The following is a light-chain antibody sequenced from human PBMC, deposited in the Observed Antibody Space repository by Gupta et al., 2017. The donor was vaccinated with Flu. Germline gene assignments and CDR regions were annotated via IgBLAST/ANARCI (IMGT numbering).Light chain of an antibody. CDR2: GAS. CDR3: QQYKNWPPMYT. J-gene: IGKJ2*01. V-gene: IGKV3-15*01. Sequence: RATLSCRASQTILTNLAWYQQKPGQAPRLLIYGASTRATAVPVSFSGGGSGTEFTLTISSLQSEDFAVYYCQQYKNWPPMYTFGQGTTLEI. CDR1: QTILTN.